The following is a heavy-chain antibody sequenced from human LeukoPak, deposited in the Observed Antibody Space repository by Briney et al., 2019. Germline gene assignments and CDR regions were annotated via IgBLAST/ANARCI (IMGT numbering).Heavy chain of an antibody. J-gene: IGHJ5*02. CDR1: GYTFTTYG. CDR3: ARDIGRPETWFDP. Sequence: ASVTLSFKTAGYTFTTYGISMVRQAPGQGLEWMGWTSTYNGNTNYAQKLQGRVPMPTDTSTSTAYMELRSLRSDDTAVYYCARDIGRPETWFDPWGQGTLVTVSS. D-gene: IGHD6-6*01. V-gene: IGHV1-18*01. CDR2: TSTYNGNT.